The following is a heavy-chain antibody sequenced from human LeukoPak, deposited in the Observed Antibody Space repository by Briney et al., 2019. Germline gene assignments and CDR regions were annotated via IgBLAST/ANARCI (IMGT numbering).Heavy chain of an antibody. D-gene: IGHD2-2*02. CDR2: IIPIFGTA. CDR1: GGTFSSYA. Sequence: SVTVSCKASGGTFSSYAISWVRQAPGQGLEWMGGIIPIFGTANYAQKFQGRVTITTDESTSTAYMELSSLRSEDTAVYYCAIPGPYCSSTSCYTPDYLALRFDPWGQGTLVTVSS. V-gene: IGHV1-69*05. CDR3: AIPGPYCSSTSCYTPDYLALRFDP. J-gene: IGHJ5*02.